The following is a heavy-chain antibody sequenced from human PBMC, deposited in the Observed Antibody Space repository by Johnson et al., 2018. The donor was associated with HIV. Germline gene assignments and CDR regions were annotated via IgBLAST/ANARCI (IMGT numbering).Heavy chain of an antibody. Sequence: EVQLVESGGGLVKPGGSLRLSCAASGFTFSDHYMTWIRQAPGKGLEWVSVIYSGGSTYYADSVKGRFTISRDNSKNTLYLQMNSLRAEDTAVYYCATFDAFDIWGQGTMVTVSS. CDR1: GFTFSDHY. V-gene: IGHV3-66*02. CDR2: IYSGGST. CDR3: ATFDAFDI. J-gene: IGHJ3*02.